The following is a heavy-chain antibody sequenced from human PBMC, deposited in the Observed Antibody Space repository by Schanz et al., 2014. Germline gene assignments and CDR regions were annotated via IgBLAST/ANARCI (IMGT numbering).Heavy chain of an antibody. J-gene: IGHJ4*02. CDR3: AKNQYDDVDLSSFYFDF. D-gene: IGHD3-10*02. Sequence: EVQLLESGGGLVQPGGSLRLSCAASGFTFSSYAMSWVRQAPGKGLEWVSAISGSGGSTYYADSVKGRFTISRDNSKNTLYLQMNSLRAEDTAVYYCAKNQYDDVDLSSFYFDFWGQGTLXTVSS. CDR2: ISGSGGST. V-gene: IGHV3-23*01. CDR1: GFTFSSYA.